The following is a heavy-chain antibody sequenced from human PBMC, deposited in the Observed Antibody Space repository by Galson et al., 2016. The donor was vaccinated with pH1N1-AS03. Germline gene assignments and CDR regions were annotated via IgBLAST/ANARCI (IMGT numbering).Heavy chain of an antibody. D-gene: IGHD2-2*01. J-gene: IGHJ4*02. CDR1: AFTFTSHA. Sequence: SLRLSCAASAFTFTSHAMHWVRQAPGKGLEWVAVVFYDGTGKYYTDSVKGRFTISRDNSKNTLYLQMNSLRAEDTAIYYCTKGMGDQLPILNFDYWGQGTWVTVSS. CDR2: VFYDGTGK. CDR3: TKGMGDQLPILNFDY. V-gene: IGHV3-33*06.